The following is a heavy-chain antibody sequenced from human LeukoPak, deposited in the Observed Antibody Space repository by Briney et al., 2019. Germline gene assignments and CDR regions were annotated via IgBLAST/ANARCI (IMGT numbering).Heavy chain of an antibody. CDR1: GGSISSSSYY. J-gene: IGHJ4*02. CDR2: IYYSGTT. V-gene: IGHV4-39*01. Sequence: SETLSLTCTVSGGSISSSSYYWGWIRQPPGKGLEWIVSIYYSGTTFYNPSLKSRVTISVDTSRNQFSLKLSSVTAADTAVYYCASYGSGGYRASDYWGQGTLVTVSS. D-gene: IGHD3-10*01. CDR3: ASYGSGGYRASDY.